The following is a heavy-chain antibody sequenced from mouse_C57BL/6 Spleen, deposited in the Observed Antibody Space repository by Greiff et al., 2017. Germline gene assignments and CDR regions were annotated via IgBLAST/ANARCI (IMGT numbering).Heavy chain of an antibody. CDR3: ARDSSGPLAY. D-gene: IGHD3-2*02. CDR2: IWSDGST. Sequence: QVQLKQSGPGLVAPSQSLSITCTVSGFSLTSYGVHWVRQPPGTGLAWLVVIWSDGSTTYNSALKARLSISKDTSKSQVFLKMNSLHTDDTAMYYCARDSSGPLAYWGQGTLVTVSA. J-gene: IGHJ3*01. V-gene: IGHV2-6*03. CDR1: GFSLTSYG.